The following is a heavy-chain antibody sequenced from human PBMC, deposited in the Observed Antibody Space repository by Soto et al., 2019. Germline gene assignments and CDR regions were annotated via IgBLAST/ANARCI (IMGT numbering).Heavy chain of an antibody. J-gene: IGHJ6*02. CDR3: AREGSGSRLCVEDYPYYGIHV. V-gene: IGHV6-1*01. Sequence: PSQTLSLTCAISGDSFSSNTPAWNWIRQSPSRGLEWLGRSYYRSKWYNDYAVSMKNRTTLNPDTSKNQLSLQLKSVTPEDTAVYYCAREGSGSRLCVEDYPYYGIHVSCPAPTVTGFS. CDR2: SYYRSKWYN. CDR1: GDSFSSNTPA. D-gene: IGHD3-10*01.